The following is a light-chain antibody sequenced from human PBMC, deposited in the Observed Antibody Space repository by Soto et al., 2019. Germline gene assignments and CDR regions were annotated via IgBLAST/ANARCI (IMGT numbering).Light chain of an antibody. CDR3: GSITRSSTSV. CDR2: DVT. J-gene: IGLJ1*01. V-gene: IGLV2-14*01. Sequence: QSALSHPASVSGSPGQSITISCTGTSSDVGGFEYVSWYQHQPGKAPKLIIYDVTKRPSGVSNRFSGSKTGNTASLTISGIQAEDEGDYYCGSITRSSTSVFGTGTKVTVL. CDR1: SSDVGGFEY.